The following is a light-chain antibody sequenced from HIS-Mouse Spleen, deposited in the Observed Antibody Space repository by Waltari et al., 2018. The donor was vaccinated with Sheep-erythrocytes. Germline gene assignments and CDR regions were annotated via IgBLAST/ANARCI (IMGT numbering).Light chain of an antibody. V-gene: IGKV3-11*01. CDR2: DAS. Sequence: EIVLTQSPATLTLSPGERATLSCRASQSVSSYLAWYQQKPGQAPRILIYDASTSATGIPARFSGSGSGTDFTLTISSLEPEDFAGYYCQQRSNWLTFGGGTKVEIK. CDR1: QSVSSY. CDR3: QQRSNWLT. J-gene: IGKJ4*01.